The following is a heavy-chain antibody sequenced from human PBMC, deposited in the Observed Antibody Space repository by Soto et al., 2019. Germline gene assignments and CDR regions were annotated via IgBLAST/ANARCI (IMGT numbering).Heavy chain of an antibody. V-gene: IGHV5-51*01. D-gene: IGHD3-9*01. CDR1: GYSFTSYW. CDR2: IYPGDSDT. CDR3: ARHPVLRYFDWSFYGMDV. Sequence: PGESLKISCKGSGYSFTSYWIGWVRQMPGKGLEWMGIIYPGDSDTRYSPSFQGQVTISADKSISTAHLQWSSLKASDTAMYYCARHPVLRYFDWSFYGMDVWGQGTTVTVSS. J-gene: IGHJ6*02.